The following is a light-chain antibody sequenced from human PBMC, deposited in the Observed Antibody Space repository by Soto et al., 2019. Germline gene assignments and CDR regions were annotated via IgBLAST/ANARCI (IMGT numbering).Light chain of an antibody. CDR1: QSISNY. CDR2: KAS. J-gene: IGKJ2*01. V-gene: IGKV1-5*03. Sequence: DIQMTKSPSTLSASVGDRVTISCRASQSISNYLAWYQQKPGRAPKLLMYKASNLESGVPARFSGSGSGTEFFLTISSLQPDDFATYYCQQYGTDPYTFGQGTKLEIK. CDR3: QQYGTDPYT.